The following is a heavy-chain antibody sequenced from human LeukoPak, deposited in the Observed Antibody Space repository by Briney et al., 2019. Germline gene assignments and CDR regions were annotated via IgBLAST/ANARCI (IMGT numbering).Heavy chain of an antibody. CDR1: GGSISSYY. V-gene: IGHV4-59*08. CDR2: IYYSGST. D-gene: IGHD5-12*01. J-gene: IGHJ4*02. Sequence: PSETLSLTCTVSGGSISSYYWSWIRQPPGRGLEWIAYIYYSGSTNYNPSLKSRVTISVDTSKNQFSLNLSSVTAADTAVYYCARSSGYGLPYVYWGQGTLVTVSS. CDR3: ARSSGYGLPYVY.